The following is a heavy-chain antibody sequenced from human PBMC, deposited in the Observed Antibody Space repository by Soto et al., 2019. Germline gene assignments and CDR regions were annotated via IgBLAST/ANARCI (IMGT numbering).Heavy chain of an antibody. CDR3: AHISIPHNYGWGSYFDY. CDR2: IFWDGDQ. Sequence: QITLKESGPTLVNPTQTLTVTCTFSGFALSTRGVGVGWVRQPPGKALEWLALIFWDGDQRFSPSLNGRAAITSDTSKNHVVFTLTNLDLLDTAIYYCAHISIPHNYGWGSYFDYWGQGSRVTVSS. D-gene: IGHD3-10*01. V-gene: IGHV2-5*02. J-gene: IGHJ4*02. CDR1: GFALSTRGVG.